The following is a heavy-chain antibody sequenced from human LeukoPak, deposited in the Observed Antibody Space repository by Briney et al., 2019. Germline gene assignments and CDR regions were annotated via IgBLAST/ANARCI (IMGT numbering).Heavy chain of an antibody. CDR2: INHSGST. J-gene: IGHJ4*02. CDR1: GGSISSGSYY. D-gene: IGHD6-13*01. CDR3: ARGTPIAAAGMIDY. Sequence: SETLSLTCTVSGGSISSGSYYLSWIRQPAGKGLEWIGEINHSGSTNYNPSLKSRVTISVDTSKNQFSLKLSSVTAADTAVYYCARGTPIAAAGMIDYWGQGTLVTVSS. V-gene: IGHV4-61*10.